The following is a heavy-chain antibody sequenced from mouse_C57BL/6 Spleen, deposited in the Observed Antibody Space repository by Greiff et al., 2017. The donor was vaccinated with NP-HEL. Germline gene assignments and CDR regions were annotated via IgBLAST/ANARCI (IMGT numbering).Heavy chain of an antibody. V-gene: IGHV8-12*01. CDR1: GFSLSTSGMG. D-gene: IGHD2-2*01. J-gene: IGHJ4*01. Sequence: QVTLKESGPGILQSSQTLSLTCSFSGFSLSTSGMGVSWIRQPSGKGLEWLAHSYWDDDKRYNPSLKSRLTIAKDTSRNQVFLKITIVDTADTATYYCARRGSDGYEDYYAMDYWGQGTSVTVSS. CDR2: SYWDDDK. CDR3: ARRGSDGYEDYYAMDY.